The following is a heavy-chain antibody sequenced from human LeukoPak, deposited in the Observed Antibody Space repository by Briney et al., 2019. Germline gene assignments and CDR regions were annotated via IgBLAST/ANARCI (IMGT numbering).Heavy chain of an antibody. CDR3: AKTGIYYFYYDSSGYYSGVWY. D-gene: IGHD3-22*01. V-gene: IGHV3-23*01. Sequence: GGSLRLSCAASGFTFSSYAMSWVRQAPGKGLEWVSAISGSGGSTYYADSVKGRFTISRDNSKNTLYLQMNSLRAEDTAVYYCAKTGIYYFYYDSSGYYSGVWYWGQGTLVTVSS. CDR2: ISGSGGST. J-gene: IGHJ4*02. CDR1: GFTFSSYA.